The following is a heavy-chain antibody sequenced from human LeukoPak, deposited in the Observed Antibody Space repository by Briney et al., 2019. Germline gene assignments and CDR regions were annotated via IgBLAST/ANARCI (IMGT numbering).Heavy chain of an antibody. CDR2: INPNSGGT. CDR3: ARAYVRRSGCFDP. D-gene: IGHD6-19*01. CDR1: GYTFTGYY. V-gene: IGHV1-2*02. Sequence: EASVKVSCKASGYTFTGYYMHWVRQAPGQGLEWMGWINPNSGGTNYAQKFQGRVTMTRDTSISTAYMELSRLRSDDTAVYYCARAYVRRSGCFDPWGQGTLVTVSS. J-gene: IGHJ5*02.